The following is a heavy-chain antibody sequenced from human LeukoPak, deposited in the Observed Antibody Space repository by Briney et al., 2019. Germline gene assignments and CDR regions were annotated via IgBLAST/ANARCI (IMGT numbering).Heavy chain of an antibody. Sequence: WASVKVSCKASGYTFTSYGISWVRQAPGQGLEWMGWISAYNGNTNYAQKLQGRVTMTADTSTSTAYMELRSLRSDDTAVYYCARDLGLPVAGSTPWSQGTLVTVSS. CDR2: ISAYNGNT. D-gene: IGHD2-21*02. CDR3: ARDLGLPVAGSTP. CDR1: GYTFTSYG. V-gene: IGHV1-18*04. J-gene: IGHJ5*02.